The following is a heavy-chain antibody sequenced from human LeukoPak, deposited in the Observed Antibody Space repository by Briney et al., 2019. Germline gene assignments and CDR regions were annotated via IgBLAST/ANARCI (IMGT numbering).Heavy chain of an antibody. Sequence: ASVKVSCKASGYTLTGYYMHWVRQAPGQGLEWMGWINPNSGGTNYAQKFQGRVTMTRDTSISTAYMELSRLRSDDTAVYYCARDLPRATVTTSGDYWGQGTLVTVSS. CDR1: GYTLTGYY. CDR2: INPNSGGT. CDR3: ARDLPRATVTTSGDY. J-gene: IGHJ4*02. D-gene: IGHD4-17*01. V-gene: IGHV1-2*02.